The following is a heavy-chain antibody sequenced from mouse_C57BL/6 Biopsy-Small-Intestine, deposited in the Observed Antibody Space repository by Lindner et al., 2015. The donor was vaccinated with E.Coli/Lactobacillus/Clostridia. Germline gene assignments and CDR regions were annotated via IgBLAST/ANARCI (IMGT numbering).Heavy chain of an antibody. V-gene: IGHV1-54*01. J-gene: IGHJ2*02. D-gene: IGHD2-4*01. CDR2: INPGSGSI. CDR3: ARGLDYGY. CDR1: GYAFTNYL. Sequence: VQLQESGAELVRPGTSVKVSCKASGYAFTNYLIEWVKQRPGQGLEWIGVINPGSGSINYNEKFKGRAILTADKSSSTAHMQLSSLTSEDSAVYFCARGLDYGYRGQGTSLTVSS.